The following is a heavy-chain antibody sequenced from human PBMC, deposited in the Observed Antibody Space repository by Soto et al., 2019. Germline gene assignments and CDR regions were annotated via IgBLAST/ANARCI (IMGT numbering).Heavy chain of an antibody. CDR1: GGSFSGYY. J-gene: IGHJ6*02. CDR3: ARGPHHPITMVRGVPSHYYYGMDV. CDR2: INHSGST. V-gene: IGHV4-34*01. D-gene: IGHD3-10*01. Sequence: PSETLSLTCAVYGGSFSGYYWSWIRQPPGKGLEWIGEINHSGSTNYNPSLKSRVTISVDTSKNQFSLKLSSVTAADTAVYYCARGPHHPITMVRGVPSHYYYGMDVWGQGTTVTVS.